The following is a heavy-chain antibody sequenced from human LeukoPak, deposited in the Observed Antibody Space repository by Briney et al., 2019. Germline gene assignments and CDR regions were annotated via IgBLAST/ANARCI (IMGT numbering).Heavy chain of an antibody. CDR1: GGSISSSSYH. V-gene: IGHV4-39*07. Sequence: SETLSLTCTVSGGSISSSSYHWGWIRQPPGKGLEWIGTIYYSGSTYYNPSLNSRVSISIDTSKNQFSLKLSSVTAADTAVYYCARDYYDSSGSDAFDIWGQGTMVTVSS. J-gene: IGHJ3*02. D-gene: IGHD3-22*01. CDR3: ARDYYDSSGSDAFDI. CDR2: IYYSGST.